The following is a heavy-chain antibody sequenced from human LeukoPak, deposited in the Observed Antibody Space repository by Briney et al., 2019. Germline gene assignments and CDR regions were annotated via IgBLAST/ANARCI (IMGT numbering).Heavy chain of an antibody. D-gene: IGHD5/OR15-5a*01. V-gene: IGHV4-59*01. J-gene: IGHJ5*02. CDR1: GGSISSYY. Sequence: SETLSLTCTVSGGSISSYYWSCIRQPPGKGVEWIGYIYYSGSTNYNPSLKSRVTISVDTSKNQFSLKLSSVTAADTAVYYCARGVLNWFDPWGQGTLVTVSS. CDR3: ARGVLNWFDP. CDR2: IYYSGST.